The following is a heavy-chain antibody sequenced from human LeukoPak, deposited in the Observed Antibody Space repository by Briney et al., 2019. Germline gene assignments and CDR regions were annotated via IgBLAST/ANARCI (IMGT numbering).Heavy chain of an antibody. D-gene: IGHD4-23*01. Sequence: GGSLRLSCAASGFTFSNYAMSWVRQAPGKGLEWVSAISGSGGSTYYADSVKGRFTISRDNAKNSLYLQMNSLRAEDTAVYYCARDTAVSDFDSWGQGTLVTVSS. CDR1: GFTFSNYA. CDR3: ARDTAVSDFDS. J-gene: IGHJ4*02. CDR2: ISGSGGST. V-gene: IGHV3-23*01.